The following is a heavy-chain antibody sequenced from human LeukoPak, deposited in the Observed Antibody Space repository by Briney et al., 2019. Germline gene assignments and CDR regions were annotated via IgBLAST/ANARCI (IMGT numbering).Heavy chain of an antibody. CDR2: ISGSGGST. CDR3: AKGGYGAPNWFDP. CDR1: GFTFSSSE. J-gene: IGHJ5*02. V-gene: IGHV3-23*01. D-gene: IGHD2-15*01. Sequence: GGSLRLSCAASGFTFSSSEMNWVRQAPGKGLEWVSAISGSGGSTYYADSVKGRFTISRDNSKNTLYLQMNSLRAEDTAVYYCAKGGYGAPNWFDPWGQGTLVTVSS.